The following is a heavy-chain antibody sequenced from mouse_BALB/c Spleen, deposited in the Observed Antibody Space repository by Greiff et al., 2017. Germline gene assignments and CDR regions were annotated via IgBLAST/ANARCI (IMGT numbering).Heavy chain of an antibody. D-gene: IGHD1-1*01. CDR3: ASTLLRYAMDY. CDR2: ISDGGSYT. J-gene: IGHJ4*01. Sequence: DVHLVESGGGLVKPGGSLKLSCAASGFTFSDYYMYWVRQTPEKRLEWVATISDGGSYTYYPDSVKGRFTISRDNAKNTLYLQMSSLRSEDTAMYYCASTLLRYAMDYWGQGTSVTVSS. V-gene: IGHV5-4*02. CDR1: GFTFSDYY.